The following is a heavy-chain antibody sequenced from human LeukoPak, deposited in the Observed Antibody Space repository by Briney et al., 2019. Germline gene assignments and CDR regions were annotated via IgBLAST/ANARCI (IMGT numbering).Heavy chain of an antibody. D-gene: IGHD1-26*01. Sequence: PGGSLRLSCAASGFTFSSYGMQWVRQAPGKGLEWVAVIWYDGSNKYYADSVKGRFTISRDNSKNSLYLQMNSLRAEDTAVYYCARVTSSGTDAFDIWGQGTMVTVSS. V-gene: IGHV3-33*01. CDR3: ARVTSSGTDAFDI. J-gene: IGHJ3*02. CDR2: IWYDGSNK. CDR1: GFTFSSYG.